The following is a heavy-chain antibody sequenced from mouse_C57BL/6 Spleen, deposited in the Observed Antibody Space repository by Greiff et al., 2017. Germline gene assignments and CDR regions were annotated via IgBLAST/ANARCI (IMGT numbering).Heavy chain of an antibody. J-gene: IGHJ2*01. V-gene: IGHV1-81*01. Sequence: VQLQQSGAELARPGASVKLSCKASGYTFTSYGISWVKQRTGQGLEWIGEIYPRSGNTYYNEKFKGKATLTADKSSSTSYMELRSLTSEDSAVYFCARSRDGNSFDYWGQGTTLTVSS. CDR2: IYPRSGNT. D-gene: IGHD2-1*01. CDR3: ARSRDGNSFDY. CDR1: GYTFTSYG.